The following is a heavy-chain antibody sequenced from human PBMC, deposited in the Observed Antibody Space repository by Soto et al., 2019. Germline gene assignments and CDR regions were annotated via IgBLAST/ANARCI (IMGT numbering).Heavy chain of an antibody. CDR1: GGSFSNYF. CDR3: ASSGTGTVSLFYYFGLDV. J-gene: IGHJ6*02. CDR2: ILHSGST. D-gene: IGHD1-7*01. Sequence: QVQLQESGPGLVKPSETLSLTCTVSGGSFSNYFWSWIRQPPGKGLEWIGYILHSGSTIYNPSLMSRVTISVDTSKNQFSLRLRSVTAADTAVYYCASSGTGTVSLFYYFGLDVWGQGTTVTVSS. V-gene: IGHV4-59*01.